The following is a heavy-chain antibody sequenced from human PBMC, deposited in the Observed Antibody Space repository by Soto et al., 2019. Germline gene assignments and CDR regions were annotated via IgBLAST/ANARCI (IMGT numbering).Heavy chain of an antibody. J-gene: IGHJ4*02. V-gene: IGHV4-59*01. CDR3: ARAGGGYDSSGYRFDY. CDR2: IYYSGST. Sequence: TSDTLSLTRTDSGGSISSYYWSWIRQPPGKGLEWIGYIYYSGSTNYNPSLKSRVTISVDTSKNQFSLKLSSVTAADTAVYYCARAGGGYDSSGYRFDYWGQGSLVTVSA. D-gene: IGHD3-22*01. CDR1: GGSISSYY.